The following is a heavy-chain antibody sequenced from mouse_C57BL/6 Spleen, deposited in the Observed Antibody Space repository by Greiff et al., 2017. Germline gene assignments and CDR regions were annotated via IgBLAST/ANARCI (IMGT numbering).Heavy chain of an antibody. CDR2: ISYDGSN. D-gene: IGHD2-12*01. CDR3: ARLAYDAAY. Sequence: EVQLQESGPGLVKPSQSLSLTCSVTGYSITSGYYWNWIRQFPGNKLEWMGYISYDGSNNYNPSLKNRISITRDTSKNQFFLKLNSVTTEDTATYYCARLAYDAAYWGQGTLVTVSA. J-gene: IGHJ3*01. CDR1: GYSITSGYY. V-gene: IGHV3-6*01.